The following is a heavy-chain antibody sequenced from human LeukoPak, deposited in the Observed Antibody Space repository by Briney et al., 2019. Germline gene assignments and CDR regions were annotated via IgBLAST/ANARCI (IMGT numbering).Heavy chain of an antibody. CDR2: IKSKTDGGTT. V-gene: IGHV3-15*01. J-gene: IGHJ5*02. D-gene: IGHD3-3*01. CDR3: TTDSYYDFWSGYWRFDP. CDR1: GFTFSNAW. Sequence: GGSLRLSCAASGFTFSNAWMSWVRQAPGKGLEWVGRIKSKTDGGTTDYAAPVKGRFTISRDDSKNTLYLQMKSLKTEDTAVYYCTTDSYYDFWSGYWRFDPWGQGTLVTVSS.